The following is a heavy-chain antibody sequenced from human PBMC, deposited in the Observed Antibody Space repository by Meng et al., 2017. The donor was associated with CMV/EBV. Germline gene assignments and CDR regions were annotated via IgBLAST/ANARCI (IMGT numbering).Heavy chain of an antibody. CDR2: ISAYNGNT. D-gene: IGHD2-2*01. J-gene: IGHJ6*02. Sequence: ASVKVSCKASGHTFTSYGISWVRQAPGQGLEWMGWISAYNGNTNYAQKLQGRVTMTTDTSTSTAYMELRSLRSDDTAVYYCAREYCSSTSCYFYYGMDVWGQGTTVTVSS. CDR3: AREYCSSTSCYFYYGMDV. CDR1: GHTFTSYG. V-gene: IGHV1-18*01.